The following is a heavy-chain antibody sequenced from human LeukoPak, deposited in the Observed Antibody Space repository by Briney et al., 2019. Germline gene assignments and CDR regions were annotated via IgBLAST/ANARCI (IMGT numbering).Heavy chain of an antibody. D-gene: IGHD3-3*01. CDR2: INSDGSST. Sequence: GGSLRLSCVVSGITVSNYDMSWVRQAPGKGLVWVSRINSDGSSTNYADSVKGRFTISRDNARNTLYLQMNSLRAEDTAVYYCARETRFGVTIEYWGQGTLVTVSS. CDR1: GITVSNYD. V-gene: IGHV3-74*01. CDR3: ARETRFGVTIEY. J-gene: IGHJ4*02.